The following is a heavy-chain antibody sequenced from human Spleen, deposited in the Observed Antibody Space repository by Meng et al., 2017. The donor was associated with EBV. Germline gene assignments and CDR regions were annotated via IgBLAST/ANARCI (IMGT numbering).Heavy chain of an antibody. CDR3: APFVWGSYRDNWFDP. Sequence: QVQLQEPGPGLVKPSGTLSLTCAVSGDSISSSHWWSWVRQPPGKGLEWIGRIYHSGSTNYNPSLKSRVTISIDKSNNHFSLKLTSVTAADTAVYYCAPFVWGSYRDNWFDPWGQGTLVTVSS. CDR2: IYHSGST. V-gene: IGHV4-4*02. D-gene: IGHD3-16*02. J-gene: IGHJ5*02. CDR1: GDSISSSHW.